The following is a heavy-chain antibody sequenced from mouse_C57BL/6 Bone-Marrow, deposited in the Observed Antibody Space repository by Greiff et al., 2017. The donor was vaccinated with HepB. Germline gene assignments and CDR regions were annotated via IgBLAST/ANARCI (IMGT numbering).Heavy chain of an antibody. V-gene: IGHV8-12*01. CDR2: IYWDDDK. CDR3: ARSGPYSNYKVAY. Sequence: QVTLKESGPGILQSSQTLSLTCSFSGFSLSTSGMGVSWIRQPSGTGLEWLAHIYWDDDKRYNPSLKSRLTISKDTYRNQVFLKSTSVDTADTATYYCARSGPYSNYKVAYWGQGTLVTVSA. CDR1: GFSLSTSGMG. J-gene: IGHJ3*01. D-gene: IGHD2-5*01.